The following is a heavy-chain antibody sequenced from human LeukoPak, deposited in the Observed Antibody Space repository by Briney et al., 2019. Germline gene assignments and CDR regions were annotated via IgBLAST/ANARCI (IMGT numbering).Heavy chain of an antibody. CDR1: GFTSSSYS. J-gene: IGHJ3*02. V-gene: IGHV3-21*01. Sequence: GGSLRLSCAASGFTSSSYSMNWVRLAPGKGLEWVSSISGSSNYIYYADSVKGRFTISRGNAKNSLYLQMNSLRVEDTAVYYCARDESGDNDAFDIWGQGTMVTVSS. CDR2: ISGSSNYI. CDR3: ARDESGDNDAFDI. D-gene: IGHD2-21*01.